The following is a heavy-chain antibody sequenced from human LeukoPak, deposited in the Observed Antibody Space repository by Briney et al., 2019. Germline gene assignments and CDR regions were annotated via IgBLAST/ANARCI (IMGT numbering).Heavy chain of an antibody. V-gene: IGHV1-18*01. CDR3: ARGAPHRDYDFWSGYYRGNWFDP. J-gene: IGHJ5*02. Sequence: ASVKVSCKASGGTFSSYAISWVRQAPGQGLEWMGWINAYNGNTNYAQKLQGRVTMTTDTSTSTAYMELRSLRSDDTAVYYCARGAPHRDYDFWSGYYRGNWFDPWGQGTLVTVSS. CDR1: GGTFSSYA. D-gene: IGHD3-3*01. CDR2: INAYNGNT.